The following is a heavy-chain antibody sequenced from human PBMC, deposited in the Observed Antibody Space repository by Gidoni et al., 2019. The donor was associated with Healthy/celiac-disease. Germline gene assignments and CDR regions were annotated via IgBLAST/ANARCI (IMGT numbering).Heavy chain of an antibody. CDR2: IKSKTDGGTT. V-gene: IGHV3-15*01. CDR3: TTEVTIFGVGYYYYYGMDV. CDR1: GFTFSNAW. J-gene: IGHJ6*02. D-gene: IGHD3-3*01. Sequence: EVQLVESGGGWVKPGGSLRLSCAASGFTFSNAWMSWVRQAPGTGLEWVGRIKSKTDGGTTDYAAPVKGRFTISRDDSKNTLYLQMNSLKTEDTAVYYCTTEVTIFGVGYYYYYGMDVWGQGTTVTVSS.